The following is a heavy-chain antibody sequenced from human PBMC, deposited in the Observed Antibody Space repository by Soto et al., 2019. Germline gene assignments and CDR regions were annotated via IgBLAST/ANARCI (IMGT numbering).Heavy chain of an antibody. V-gene: IGHV3-30-3*01. CDR1: GFTFSSYA. CDR2: ISYDGSNK. Sequence: GSLRLSCAASGFTFSSYAMHWVRQAPGKGLEWVAVISYDGSNKYYADSVKGRFTISRDNSKNTLYLQMNSLRAEDTAVYYCARDRKVVENWFDPWGQGTLVTSPQ. D-gene: IGHD3-22*01. J-gene: IGHJ5*02. CDR3: ARDRKVVENWFDP.